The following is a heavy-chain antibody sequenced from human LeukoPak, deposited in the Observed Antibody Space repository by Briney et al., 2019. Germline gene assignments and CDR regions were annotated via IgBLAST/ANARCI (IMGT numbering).Heavy chain of an antibody. Sequence: SETLSLXCAVYGGSFSSYYWGWIRQPPGKGLEWIGSIYYSGSTYYNPSLKSRVTISVDTSKNQFSLKLSSVTAADTAVYYCAVETYDYVWGSYRSNWFDPWGQGTLVTVSS. J-gene: IGHJ5*02. CDR1: GGSFSSYY. CDR3: AVETYDYVWGSYRSNWFDP. V-gene: IGHV4-39*01. CDR2: IYYSGST. D-gene: IGHD3-16*02.